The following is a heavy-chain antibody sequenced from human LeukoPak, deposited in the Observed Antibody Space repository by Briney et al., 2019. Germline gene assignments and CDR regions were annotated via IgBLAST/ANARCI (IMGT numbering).Heavy chain of an antibody. D-gene: IGHD3-10*01. Sequence: PGGSLRLSCAASGFTFSSYYIHWVRQAPRKGLEWVSRINGDGSSTRYADSVKGRFTISRDNAKNSLYLQMNSLRAEDTAVYYCARLREGFGMDVWGKGTTVTVSS. CDR2: INGDGSST. J-gene: IGHJ6*04. CDR3: ARLREGFGMDV. V-gene: IGHV3-74*01. CDR1: GFTFSSYY.